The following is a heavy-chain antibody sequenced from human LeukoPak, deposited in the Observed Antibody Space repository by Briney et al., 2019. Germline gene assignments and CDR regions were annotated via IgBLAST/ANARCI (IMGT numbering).Heavy chain of an antibody. Sequence: SVKVSCKASGFTFTSSAMQLVRQARGQRLEWIGWIVVGSGNTNYAQKFQERVTITRDMSTSTAYMELSSLRYEDTAVYYCARDWGIAAATPYYFDHWGQGILVTVSS. CDR3: ARDWGIAAATPYYFDH. CDR2: IVVGSGNT. CDR1: GFTFTSSA. V-gene: IGHV1-58*02. J-gene: IGHJ4*02. D-gene: IGHD6-13*01.